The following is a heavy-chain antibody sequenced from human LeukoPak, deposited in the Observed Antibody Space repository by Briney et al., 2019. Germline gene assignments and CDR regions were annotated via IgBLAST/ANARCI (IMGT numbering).Heavy chain of an antibody. D-gene: IGHD1-26*01. Sequence: SETLSLTCTVSGGSISSSSYYWGWIRQPPGKGLEWIGSIYYSGSTYYNPSLKSRVTMSVDTSKNQFFLKLNSVTAADTAVYYCARGRPYSGGYHLDYWGQGTLVTVSA. CDR2: IYYSGST. J-gene: IGHJ4*02. CDR1: GGSISSSSYY. CDR3: ARGRPYSGGYHLDY. V-gene: IGHV4-39*02.